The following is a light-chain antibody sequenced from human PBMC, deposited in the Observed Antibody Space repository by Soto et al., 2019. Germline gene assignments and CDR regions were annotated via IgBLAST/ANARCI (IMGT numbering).Light chain of an antibody. J-gene: IGKJ3*01. CDR1: QSISSY. Sequence: DIQMTQSPSPLSASVGDRVYITCRTSQSISSYLNWYQAKPGKAPKLLIYEASSLESGVPSRFRGSESGTDFTITISSLQPEDSATYYGQQSYSTPPFNFGRGTRVDI. CDR2: EAS. V-gene: IGKV1-39*01. CDR3: QQSYSTPPFN.